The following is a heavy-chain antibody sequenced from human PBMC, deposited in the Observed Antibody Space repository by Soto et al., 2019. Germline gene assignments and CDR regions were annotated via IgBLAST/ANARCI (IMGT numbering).Heavy chain of an antibody. J-gene: IGHJ4*02. CDR3: VKTYDGSVYLGLYDV. CDR1: GFTFRNHA. Sequence: EVQLLESGGGLVQPGGSLRLSCAGSGFTFRNHAMTWVRQAPGRGLEWVSSVTADGTVTFGADSVKGRFTISRDNSKNTLYLQMSSLRAEDTALYYCVKTYDGSVYLGLYDVWGQGTLVIVSS. D-gene: IGHD3-22*01. CDR2: VTADGTVT. V-gene: IGHV3-23*01.